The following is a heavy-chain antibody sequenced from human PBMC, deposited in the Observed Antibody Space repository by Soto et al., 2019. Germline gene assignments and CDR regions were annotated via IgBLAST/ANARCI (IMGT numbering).Heavy chain of an antibody. D-gene: IGHD6-13*01. V-gene: IGHV3-30-3*01. CDR2: ISYNGNNN. Sequence: GGSLRLSCAASGFTFSTYAMHWVRQAPGKGLEWVAVISYNGNNNYYADSVKGRFTISRDNSKSTLYLQMNSLGAEDSAVYYCGRKSRAASIFSFAMDVWGQGTTVTVSS. CDR3: GRKSRAASIFSFAMDV. J-gene: IGHJ6*02. CDR1: GFTFSTYA.